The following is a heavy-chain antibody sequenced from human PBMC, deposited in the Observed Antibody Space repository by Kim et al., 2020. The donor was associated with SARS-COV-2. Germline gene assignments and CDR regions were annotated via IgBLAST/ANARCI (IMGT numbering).Heavy chain of an antibody. V-gene: IGHV4-34*01. Sequence: SETLSLTCAVYGGSFSGYYWSWIRQPPGKGLEWIGEINHSGSTNYNPSLKSRVTISVDTSKNQFSLKLSSVTAADTAVYYCARGSRYSSGWPLYYYYYMDVWGKGTTVTVSS. CDR3: ARGSRYSSGWPLYYYYYMDV. J-gene: IGHJ6*03. CDR1: GGSFSGYY. D-gene: IGHD6-19*01. CDR2: INHSGST.